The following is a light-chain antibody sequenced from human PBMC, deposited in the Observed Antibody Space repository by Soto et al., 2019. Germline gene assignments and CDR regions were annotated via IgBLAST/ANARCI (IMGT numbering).Light chain of an antibody. CDR2: YDS. CDR3: QVWDSSSDHPA. CDR1: NIGSKS. V-gene: IGLV3-21*04. J-gene: IGLJ2*01. Sequence: SYELTQPPSVSVAPGKTARITCGGNNIGSKSVHWYQQKPGQAPVLVIYYDSDRPSGIPERFSGSNSGNTDTLTISRVEAGDEADYYCQVWDSSSDHPAFGGGTKLTVL.